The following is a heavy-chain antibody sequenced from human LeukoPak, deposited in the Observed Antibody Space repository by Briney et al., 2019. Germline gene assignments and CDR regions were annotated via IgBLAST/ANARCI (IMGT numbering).Heavy chain of an antibody. Sequence: SETLSLTCTVSGYSISSGYYWGWIRQPPGKGLEWIGSIYHSGSTYYNPSLKSRVTISVDTSKNQFSLKLSSVTAADTAVYYCARQIAVANQYYYYYYMDVWGKGTTVTVSS. CDR3: ARQIAVANQYYYYYYMDV. CDR2: IYHSGST. V-gene: IGHV4-38-2*02. J-gene: IGHJ6*03. CDR1: GYSISSGYY. D-gene: IGHD6-19*01.